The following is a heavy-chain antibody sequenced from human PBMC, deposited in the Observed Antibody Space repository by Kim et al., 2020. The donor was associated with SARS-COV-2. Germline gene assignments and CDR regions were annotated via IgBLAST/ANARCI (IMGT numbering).Heavy chain of an antibody. D-gene: IGHD6-13*01. CDR3: AKDQAAGSSGAFDI. CDR2: ISWNSGSI. CDR1: GFTFGDYA. Sequence: GGSLRLSCAASGFTFGDYAMHWVRQAPGKGLEWVSGISWNSGSIGYADSVKGRFTISRDNAKNSLYLQMNSLRAEDTALYYCAKDQAAGSSGAFDIWGQGTMVTVSS. J-gene: IGHJ3*02. V-gene: IGHV3-9*01.